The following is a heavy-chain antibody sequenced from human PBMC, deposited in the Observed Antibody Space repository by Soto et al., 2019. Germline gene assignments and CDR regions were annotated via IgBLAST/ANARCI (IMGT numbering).Heavy chain of an antibody. J-gene: IGHJ6*02. Sequence: PGRSLRLPWAASGFTFSDHYMHRVRQASGKGLEWVGRIRSKANSYATAYAASVKGRFTISRDDSKNPSYLQMNSLKTEDTAVYYCTRRSGEYSRYGMDVWGQGTTVTVSS. V-gene: IGHV3-73*01. D-gene: IGHD5-18*01. CDR1: GFTFSDHY. CDR2: IRSKANSYAT. CDR3: TRRSGEYSRYGMDV.